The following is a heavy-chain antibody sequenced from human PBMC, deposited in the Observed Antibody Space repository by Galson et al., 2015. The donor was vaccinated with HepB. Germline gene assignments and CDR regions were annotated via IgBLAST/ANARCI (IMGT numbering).Heavy chain of an antibody. CDR2: IGIAGDP. V-gene: IGHV3-13*05. CDR3: ARAQTGSDSGGYYFDY. J-gene: IGHJ4*02. D-gene: IGHD3-22*01. Sequence: SLRLSCAASGFTFSAYDMHWVRQATGKGLEWVSGIGIAGDPYYPDSVKGRFTISRENAKNALYLQMNSLRAGDTAVYFCARAQTGSDSGGYYFDYWGQGTLVTVSS. CDR1: GFTFSAYD.